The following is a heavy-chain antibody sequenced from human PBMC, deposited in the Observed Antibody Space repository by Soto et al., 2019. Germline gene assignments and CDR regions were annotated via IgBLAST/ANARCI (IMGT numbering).Heavy chain of an antibody. CDR2: IYHSGST. V-gene: IGHV4-4*02. D-gene: IGHD6-19*01. CDR3: ARDRQWLDSGTFYYGGMDV. Sequence: QVQLQESGPGLVKPSGTLSLTCAVSGGSISRSNWWSWVRQPPGKGLEWIGEIYHSGSTNYNPSRKSRVTISVDYSKDQFALKLSSVTAADSVVYYCARDRQWLDSGTFYYGGMDVWGQGTTVTVSS. J-gene: IGHJ6*02. CDR1: GGSISRSNW.